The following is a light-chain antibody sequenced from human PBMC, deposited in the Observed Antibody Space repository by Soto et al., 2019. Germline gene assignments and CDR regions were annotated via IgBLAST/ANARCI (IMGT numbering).Light chain of an antibody. J-gene: IGKJ1*01. CDR1: QSVTSSY. V-gene: IGKV3-20*01. Sequence: EIVLTQSPGTLSLSPGERATLSCRASQSVTSSYLAWYQQKPGQAPRLLIYGASSRATGIPDRFSGSGSGTYFILTISRLEPEDFAVYYCQKYGSSLWTFGQGTKVEIK. CDR2: GAS. CDR3: QKYGSSLWT.